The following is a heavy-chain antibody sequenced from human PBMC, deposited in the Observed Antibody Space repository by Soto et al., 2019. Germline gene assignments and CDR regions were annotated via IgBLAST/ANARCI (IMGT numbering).Heavy chain of an antibody. V-gene: IGHV4-39*01. CDR1: GGSISSSSYY. J-gene: IGHJ4*02. Sequence: QLQLQESGPGLVKPSETLSLTCTVSGGSISSSSYYWGWIRQPPGKGLEWIGSIYYSGSTYYNPSPKSLVTISVDPSKNQFSLKLGSVTAADTAVYYCARRSGWYAIDYWGQGTLVTVSS. CDR2: IYYSGST. CDR3: ARRSGWYAIDY. D-gene: IGHD6-19*01.